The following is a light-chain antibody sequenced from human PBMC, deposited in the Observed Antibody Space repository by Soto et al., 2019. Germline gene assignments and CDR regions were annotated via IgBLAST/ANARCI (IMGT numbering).Light chain of an antibody. CDR3: KSYDRSLSGYV. J-gene: IGLJ1*01. CDR1: SSNIGAGYD. CDR2: GNS. Sequence: QSVLTQPPSVSGAPGQRVTISCTGSSSNIGAGYDVHWYQQLPGTAPKLLIYGNSNRPSGVPDRFSGSKSGTSASLAITGIQAEDEADYPCKSYDRSLSGYVFGTGTKVTV. V-gene: IGLV1-40*01.